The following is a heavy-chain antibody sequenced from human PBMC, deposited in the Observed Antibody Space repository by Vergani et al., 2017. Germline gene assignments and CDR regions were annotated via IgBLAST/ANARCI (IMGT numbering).Heavy chain of an antibody. Sequence: VQLVESGGGVVQPGRSLRLSCAASGFTFSSYAMSWVRQAPGKGLEWVSAISDSRDSTYYADSVKGRFTISRDNSKNTLYLQMNSLRAEDTAVYYCAKDREGLWFGRTDYWGQGTLVTVSS. CDR3: AKDREGLWFGRTDY. V-gene: IGHV3-23*04. CDR2: ISDSRDST. CDR1: GFTFSSYA. D-gene: IGHD3-10*01. J-gene: IGHJ4*02.